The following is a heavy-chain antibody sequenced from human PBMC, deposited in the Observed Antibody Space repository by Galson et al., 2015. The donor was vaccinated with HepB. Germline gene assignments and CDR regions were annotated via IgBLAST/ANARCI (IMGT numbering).Heavy chain of an antibody. D-gene: IGHD2-2*01. CDR1: GGTFSSYT. CDR3: ASGGIEYPGGY. Sequence: SVKVSCKASGGTFSSYTISWVRQAPGQGLEWMGRIIPILGIANYAQKFQGRVTITADKSTSTAYMELSSLRSEDTAVYYCASGGIEYPGGYWGQGTLVTVSS. V-gene: IGHV1-69*02. CDR2: IIPILGIA. J-gene: IGHJ4*02.